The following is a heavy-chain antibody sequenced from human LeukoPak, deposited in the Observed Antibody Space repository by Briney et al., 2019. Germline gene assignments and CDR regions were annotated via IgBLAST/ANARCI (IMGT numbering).Heavy chain of an antibody. CDR1: GFTFSSYG. D-gene: IGHD3-22*01. Sequence: GRSLRLSCAASGFTFSSYGMHWVRQAPGRGLEWVAVIWYDGSNKYYADSVKGRFTISRDNSKNTLYLQMNSLRAEDTAVYYCARDNDSSGYYYLYYYYGMDVWAKGPRSPSP. CDR3: ARDNDSSGYYYLYYYYGMDV. V-gene: IGHV3-33*01. CDR2: IWYDGSNK. J-gene: IGHJ6*02.